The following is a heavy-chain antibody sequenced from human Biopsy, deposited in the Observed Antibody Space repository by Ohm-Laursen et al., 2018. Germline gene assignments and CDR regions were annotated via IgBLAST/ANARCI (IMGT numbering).Heavy chain of an antibody. CDR3: AKGRVGNSGSLDI. CDR1: GFTFSSCW. Sequence: SLRLSCTASGFTFSSCWMHWVRQAPGKGLEWVSAITVSADTTYYADSVRGRFTVSRDNSQNTLYLQMNSLRAEDTAIYYCAKGRVGNSGSLDIWGHGTMVTVSS. V-gene: IGHV3-23*01. D-gene: IGHD1-1*01. J-gene: IGHJ3*02. CDR2: ITVSADTT.